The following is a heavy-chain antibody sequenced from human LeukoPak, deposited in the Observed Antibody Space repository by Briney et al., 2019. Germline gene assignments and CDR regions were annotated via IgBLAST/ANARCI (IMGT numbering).Heavy chain of an antibody. J-gene: IGHJ4*02. Sequence: SSETLSLTCTVSGGSISSYYWSWIRQPPGKGLEWVGYIYYSGNTNYNPSLKSRVTMSVDTSTNQFSLKLTSVTAADTAVYYCARGARGDGYNYDYWGQGTLVTVSS. D-gene: IGHD5-24*01. CDR2: IYYSGNT. CDR3: ARGARGDGYNYDY. V-gene: IGHV4-59*01. CDR1: GGSISSYY.